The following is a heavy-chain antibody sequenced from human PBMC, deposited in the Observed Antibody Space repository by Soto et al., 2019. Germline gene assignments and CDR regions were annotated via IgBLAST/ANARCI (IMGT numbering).Heavy chain of an antibody. Sequence: GGSLRLSCAASGFTFSSYDMHWVRQAPGKGLEWVSAIGTAGDTYYPGSVKGRFIIARENAKNSLYFQMNSLRVGDTAVYYCARGGKRVWAVAAHPIDYWGQGTLVTVSS. CDR1: GFTFSSYD. V-gene: IGHV3-13*01. CDR2: IGTAGDT. D-gene: IGHD6-19*01. CDR3: ARGGKRVWAVAAHPIDY. J-gene: IGHJ4*02.